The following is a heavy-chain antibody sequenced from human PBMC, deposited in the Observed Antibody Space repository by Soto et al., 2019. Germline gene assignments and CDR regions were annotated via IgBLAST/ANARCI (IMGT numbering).Heavy chain of an antibody. V-gene: IGHV3-30*03. CDR3: AIDSRPIMITFGGN. Sequence: QVQLVESGGGVVQPGRSLRLSCAASGFTFSSYGMHWVRQAPGKGLEWVAVISYDGSNKYYADSVKGRFTISRDNSKNTLYLQMNSLRAEDTAVYYCAIDSRPIMITFGGNWGQGTLVTVSS. J-gene: IGHJ4*02. CDR2: ISYDGSNK. D-gene: IGHD3-16*01. CDR1: GFTFSSYG.